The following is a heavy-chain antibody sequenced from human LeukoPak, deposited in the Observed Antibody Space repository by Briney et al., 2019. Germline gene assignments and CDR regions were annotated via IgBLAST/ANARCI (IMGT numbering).Heavy chain of an antibody. CDR3: ARDSIDYGSGSYWDV. D-gene: IGHD3-10*01. CDR1: GGAITNYY. CDR2: VYYSGST. J-gene: IGHJ6*02. V-gene: IGHV4-59*01. Sequence: PSETLSLTCTVSGGAITNYYWSWIRQPPGKGLEWIGYVYYSGSTNYNPSLKSRVTISVDTSKNQFPLKLSSVTAADAAVYYCARDSIDYGSGSYWDVWGQGTTVTVSS.